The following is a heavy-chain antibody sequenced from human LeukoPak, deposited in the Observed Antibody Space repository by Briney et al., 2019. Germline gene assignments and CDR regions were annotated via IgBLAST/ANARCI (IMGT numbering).Heavy chain of an antibody. V-gene: IGHV4-39*07. CDR1: GGSISSYY. Sequence: SETLSLTCTVSGGSISSYYWGWIRQPPGKGLEWIGSIYYSGSTYYNPSLKSRVTISVDTSKNQFSLKLSSVTAADTAVYYCARDRYDPGSYYYYYYYMDVWGKGTTVTVSS. D-gene: IGHD3-3*01. CDR2: IYYSGST. J-gene: IGHJ6*03. CDR3: ARDRYDPGSYYYYYYYMDV.